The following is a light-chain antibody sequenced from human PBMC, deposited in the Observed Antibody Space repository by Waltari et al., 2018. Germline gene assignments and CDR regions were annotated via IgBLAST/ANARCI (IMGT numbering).Light chain of an antibody. Sequence: NLKLTQPRSVSESPGKTVIISCTGSSGNIAGNYVQWYRQRPGSAPTSVIYESNQRPSGVPNRFSGSIDSASNPASLTISGLKTEDEADYYCQSYDDNSPDWVFGGGTKLTVL. V-gene: IGLV6-57*02. J-gene: IGLJ3*02. CDR3: QSYDDNSPDWV. CDR2: ESN. CDR1: SGNIAGNY.